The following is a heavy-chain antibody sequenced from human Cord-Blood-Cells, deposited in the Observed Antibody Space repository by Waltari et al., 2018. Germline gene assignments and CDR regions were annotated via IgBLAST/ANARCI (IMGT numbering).Heavy chain of an antibody. Sequence: ELQLVESGGGLVQPGGSLKLSWAASGFTFRGFAMHWVRPASGKGLEWVGRIRSKANSYATAYAASVKGRFTISRDDSKNTAYLQMNSLKTEDTAVYYCTTITIFGVAPDYWGQGTLVTVSS. D-gene: IGHD3-3*01. CDR1: GFTFRGFA. J-gene: IGHJ4*02. CDR3: TTITIFGVAPDY. V-gene: IGHV3-73*02. CDR2: IRSKANSYAT.